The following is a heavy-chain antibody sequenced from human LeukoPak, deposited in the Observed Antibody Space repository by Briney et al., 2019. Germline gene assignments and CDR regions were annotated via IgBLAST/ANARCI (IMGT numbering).Heavy chain of an antibody. J-gene: IGHJ6*03. CDR2: IYTSGST. D-gene: IGHD3-3*02. Sequence: SETLSLTCTVSGGSISSYYWSWIRQPAGKGLEWIGRIYTSGSTNYNPSLKSRVTMSVDTSKNQFSLKLSSVTAADTAVYYCARHFWSGDYYYYYMDVWGKGTTVTVSS. V-gene: IGHV4-4*07. CDR3: ARHFWSGDYYYYYMDV. CDR1: GGSISSYY.